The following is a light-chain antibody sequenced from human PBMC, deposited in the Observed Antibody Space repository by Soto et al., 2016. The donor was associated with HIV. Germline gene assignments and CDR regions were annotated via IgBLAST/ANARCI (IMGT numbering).Light chain of an antibody. CDR2: VAS. V-gene: IGKV1-39*01. CDR3: QQTYSTAPYT. CDR1: QTISSF. Sequence: DIQMTQSPSSLSASVGDRVSITCRASQTISSFLNWYQQKPGKAPKLLIYVASTLQSGVPSRFSGSGSGTDFTLTISSLQPEDFATYFCQQTYSTAPYTFGQGTRLELK. J-gene: IGKJ2*01.